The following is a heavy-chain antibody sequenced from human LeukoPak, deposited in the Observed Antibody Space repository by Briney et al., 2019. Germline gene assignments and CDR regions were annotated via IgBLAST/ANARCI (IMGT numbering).Heavy chain of an antibody. Sequence: ASVRVSFKASGYTFTVEYMHWGGQAPGQGGEGMGWINPNSGGTNYAQKFQGRVTITRDTSISTAYVELSRLRSDDTAVYYCARDGSYYHPFDYWGQGTLVTVSS. V-gene: IGHV1-2*02. CDR1: GYTFTVEY. J-gene: IGHJ4*02. CDR2: INPNSGGT. D-gene: IGHD1-26*01. CDR3: ARDGSYYHPFDY.